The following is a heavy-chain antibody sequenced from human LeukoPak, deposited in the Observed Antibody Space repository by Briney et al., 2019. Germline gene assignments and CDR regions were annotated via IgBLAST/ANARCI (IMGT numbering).Heavy chain of an antibody. Sequence: ASVTVSFKASGYTFISYYMHWVRQAPGQGREWMGIINPSGGSTSYAQKFQDRVTMTRDTSTSTVYMELSSLKSEDTAVYYCAREDVVLVDAVRYYYYGMDVWGQGTPVTVSS. CDR3: AREDVVLVDAVRYYYYGMDV. J-gene: IGHJ6*02. V-gene: IGHV1-46*01. CDR2: INPSGGST. D-gene: IGHD2-8*01. CDR1: GYTFISYY.